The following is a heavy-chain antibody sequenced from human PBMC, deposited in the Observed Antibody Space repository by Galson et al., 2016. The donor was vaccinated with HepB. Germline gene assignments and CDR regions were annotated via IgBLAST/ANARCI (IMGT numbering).Heavy chain of an antibody. CDR1: GGSISNYY. Sequence: SETLSLTCTASGGSISNYYWSWVRQPAGKGLEWIGRIYTSGSTNYNPSLKSRVSMSVDMSKNQFSLRLSSVTAADTAVYYCARDVDTASNWFDPWGQGTLVTVSS. D-gene: IGHD5-18*01. CDR3: ARDVDTASNWFDP. V-gene: IGHV4-4*07. J-gene: IGHJ5*02. CDR2: IYTSGST.